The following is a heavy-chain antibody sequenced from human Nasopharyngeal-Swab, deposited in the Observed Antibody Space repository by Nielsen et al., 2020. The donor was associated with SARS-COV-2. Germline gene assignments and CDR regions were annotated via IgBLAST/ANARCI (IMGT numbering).Heavy chain of an antibody. V-gene: IGHV3-48*01. J-gene: IGHJ2*01. CDR1: GFTFSSYS. CDR2: ISSSSSTI. CDR3: ARDILEGYGDSWYFDL. D-gene: IGHD4-17*01. Sequence: GESLKISCAASGFTFSSYSMNWVRQAPGKGLEWVSYISSSSSTIYYADSVKGRFTISRDNAKNSLYLQRNSLRAEDTAVYYCARDILEGYGDSWYFDLWGRGTLVTVSS.